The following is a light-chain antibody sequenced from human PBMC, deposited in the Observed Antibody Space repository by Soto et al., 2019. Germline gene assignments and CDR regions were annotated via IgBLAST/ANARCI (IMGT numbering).Light chain of an antibody. J-gene: IGKJ5*01. CDR1: QSVRTK. CDR2: GAS. V-gene: IGKV3-15*01. CDR3: QQYNSWPPIT. Sequence: EIVMPQSPDTLYVYTGERATLACRASQSVRTKLAWYQQKAGQAPRLLIYGASTRANGIPDRFSGSGSGAEFTLTNSSLQSEDFAFYDCQQYNSWPPITFGQGTRLEI.